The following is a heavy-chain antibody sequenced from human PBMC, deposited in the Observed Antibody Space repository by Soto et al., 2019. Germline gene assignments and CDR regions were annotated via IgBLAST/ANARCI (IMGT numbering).Heavy chain of an antibody. CDR1: GGTFSSYA. Sequence: QVQLVQSGAEVKKPGSSVKVSCKASGGTFSSYAISWVRQAPGQGLEWMGGIIPIFGTANYAQKFQGRVTITADESTSTAYMELSSLRSEDMAVYYCASIRDCTNGVCYTERFDPWGQGTLVTVSS. CDR3: ASIRDCTNGVCYTERFDP. D-gene: IGHD2-8*01. CDR2: IIPIFGTA. V-gene: IGHV1-69*01. J-gene: IGHJ5*02.